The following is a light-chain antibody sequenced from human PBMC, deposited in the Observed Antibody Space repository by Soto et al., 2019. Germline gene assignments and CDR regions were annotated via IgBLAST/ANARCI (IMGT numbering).Light chain of an antibody. CDR2: EVS. V-gene: IGLV2-14*01. Sequence: QSALTQPASVSGSPGQSVAISCTGTSSDVGAYNYVSWYQQHPGKAPKLLLSEVSNRPSGVSDRFSGSKSGNTASQTISGLQAEDEADYYCSSLTTSFTYVFGTGTKVTVL. J-gene: IGLJ1*01. CDR3: SSLTTSFTYV. CDR1: SSDVGAYNY.